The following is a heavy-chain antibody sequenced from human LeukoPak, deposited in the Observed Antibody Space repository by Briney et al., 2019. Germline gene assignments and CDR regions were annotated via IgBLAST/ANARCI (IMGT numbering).Heavy chain of an antibody. CDR1: GGSFSSHT. CDR3: AIPKEYYYGSGSFHY. Sequence: ASVKVSCKASGGSFSSHTINWVRQATGQGLEWMGWMNPNSGNTGYAQKFQGRVTMTRNTSISTAYMELSSLRSEDTAVYYCAIPKEYYYGSGSFHYWGQGTLVTVSS. J-gene: IGHJ4*02. V-gene: IGHV1-8*01. CDR2: MNPNSGNT. D-gene: IGHD3-10*01.